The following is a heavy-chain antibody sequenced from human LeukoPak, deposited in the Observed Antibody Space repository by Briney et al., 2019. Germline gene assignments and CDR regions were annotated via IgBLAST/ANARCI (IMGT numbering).Heavy chain of an antibody. J-gene: IGHJ4*02. V-gene: IGHV3-53*01. CDR3: ASSGAPYNWNSPFDY. D-gene: IGHD1-20*01. CDR2: IYSGGST. Sequence: PGGSLRLSCAASGFTVSSNYMSWVRQAPGKGLEWVSVIYSGGSTYYADSVKGRFTISRDNSKNTLYLQMNSLRAEDTAVYYCASSGAPYNWNSPFDYWGQGTLVTVSS. CDR1: GFTVSSNY.